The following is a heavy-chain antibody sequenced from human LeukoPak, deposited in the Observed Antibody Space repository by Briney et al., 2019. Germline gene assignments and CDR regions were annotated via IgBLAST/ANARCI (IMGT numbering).Heavy chain of an antibody. V-gene: IGHV4-59*01. CDR3: ARTRGYGGYDLFDY. CDR2: IYYSGST. D-gene: IGHD5-12*01. Sequence: SETLSLTCTVSGGSISSYYWSWIRQPPGKGLEWIGYIYYSGSTNYNPSLKSRVTISVDTSKNQFSLKLSSVTAADTAVYYCARTRGYGGYDLFDYWGQGTLVTVSS. J-gene: IGHJ4*02. CDR1: GGSISSYY.